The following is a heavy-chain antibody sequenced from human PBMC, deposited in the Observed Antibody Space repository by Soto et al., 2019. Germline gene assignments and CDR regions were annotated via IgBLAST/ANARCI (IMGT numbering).Heavy chain of an antibody. V-gene: IGHV4-30-4*01. CDR2: IYYSGST. D-gene: IGHD3-10*01. Sequence: SETLSLTCTVSGGSISSGDYYWSWIRQPPGKGLEWIGYIYYSGSTYYNPSLKSRVTISVDTSKNQFSLKLSSVTAADTAVYYCAREEGLDRSYYYGSGSIFGPIDYWGQGTLVTVSS. J-gene: IGHJ4*02. CDR1: GGSISSGDYY. CDR3: AREEGLDRSYYYGSGSIFGPIDY.